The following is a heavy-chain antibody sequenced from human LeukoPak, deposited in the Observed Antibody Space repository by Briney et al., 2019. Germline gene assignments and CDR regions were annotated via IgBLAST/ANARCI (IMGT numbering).Heavy chain of an antibody. D-gene: IGHD2-15*01. J-gene: IGHJ4*02. Sequence: GRSLRLSCAASGFTFSSYAMHWVRQAPGKGLEWVGRIKSKTDGGTTDYAAPVKGRFTISRDDSKNTLYLQMNSLKTEDTAVYYCTSDCSGGNCYSGLSWGQGTLVTVSS. CDR3: TSDCSGGNCYSGLS. CDR1: GFTFSSYA. V-gene: IGHV3-15*01. CDR2: IKSKTDGGTT.